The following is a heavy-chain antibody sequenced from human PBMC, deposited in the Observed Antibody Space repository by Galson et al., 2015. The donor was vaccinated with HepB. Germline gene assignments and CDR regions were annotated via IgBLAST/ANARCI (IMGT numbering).Heavy chain of an antibody. CDR1: GFTFSSYG. CDR2: ISYDGSNK. V-gene: IGHV3-30*18. J-gene: IGHJ4*02. Sequence: SLRLSCAASGFTFSSYGMHWVRQAPGKGLEWVAVISYDGSNKYYADSVKGRFTISRDNSKNTLYLQMNSLRAEDTAVYYCAKDPSEQWRPKGHYFDYWGQGTLVTVSS. CDR3: AKDPSEQWRPKGHYFDY. D-gene: IGHD6-19*01.